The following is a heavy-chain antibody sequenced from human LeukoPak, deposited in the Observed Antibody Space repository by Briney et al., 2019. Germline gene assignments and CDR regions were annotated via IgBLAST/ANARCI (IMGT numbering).Heavy chain of an antibody. CDR2: IWYDGSNK. CDR3: ARDGGAMAARYYFDY. CDR1: GFTFSSYG. Sequence: PGRSLRLSCAASGFTFSSYGMHWVRQAPGKGLEWVAVIWYDGSNKYYADSVKGRFTISRDNSKNTLYLQMNSLGAEDTAVYYCARDGGAMAARYYFDYWGQGTLVTVSS. V-gene: IGHV3-33*01. J-gene: IGHJ4*02. D-gene: IGHD5-18*01.